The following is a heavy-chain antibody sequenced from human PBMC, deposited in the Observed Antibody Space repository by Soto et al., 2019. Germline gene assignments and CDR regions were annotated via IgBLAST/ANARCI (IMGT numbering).Heavy chain of an antibody. J-gene: IGHJ4*02. CDR3: ARDYDILTGYYPFDY. Sequence: GGSLRLSCAASGFTFSSYSMNWVRQAPGKGPEWVSSISSSSSYIYYADSVKGRFTISRDNAKNSLYLQMNSLRAEDTAVYYCARDYDILTGYYPFDYWGQGTLVTVSS. D-gene: IGHD3-9*01. CDR2: ISSSSSYI. V-gene: IGHV3-21*01. CDR1: GFTFSSYS.